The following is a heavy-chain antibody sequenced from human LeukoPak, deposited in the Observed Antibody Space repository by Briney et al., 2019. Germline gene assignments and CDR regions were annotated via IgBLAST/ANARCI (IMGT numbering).Heavy chain of an antibody. Sequence: GGSLRLSCAASGFTFSSCMTWVRQAPGKGLEWVSSISSSSRYIYYADSMKGRFTISRDNAKNSLFLQMNSLRAEDTAVYYCARVAEAAAFDYWGQGTLVTVSS. D-gene: IGHD6-13*01. CDR2: ISSSSRYI. CDR1: GFTFSSC. V-gene: IGHV3-21*01. J-gene: IGHJ4*02. CDR3: ARVAEAAAFDY.